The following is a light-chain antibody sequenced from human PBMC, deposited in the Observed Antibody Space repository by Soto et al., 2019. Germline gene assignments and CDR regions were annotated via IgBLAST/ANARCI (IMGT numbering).Light chain of an antibody. J-gene: IGLJ3*02. CDR1: SSDVGSYNL. CDR2: EGS. Sequence: QSALTQPASVSGSPGQSITISCTGTSSDVGSYNLVSWYQQHPGKAPKLMIYEGSKRPSGVSNRFSGSKSGITASLTISGLQAEDEADYYCCSYACSSTWVFGGGTKLTVL. CDR3: CSYACSSTWV. V-gene: IGLV2-23*01.